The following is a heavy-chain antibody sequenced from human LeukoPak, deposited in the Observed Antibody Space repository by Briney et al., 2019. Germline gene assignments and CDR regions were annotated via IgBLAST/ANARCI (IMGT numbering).Heavy chain of an antibody. J-gene: IGHJ4*02. CDR1: GFTFSRYG. CDR3: AKDGPIVVVPAARAASYYFDY. V-gene: IGHV3-30*02. CDR2: IRYDGSNK. Sequence: GGSLRLSCAASGFTFSRYGMHWVRQAPGKGLEWVAFIRYDGSNKYYADSVKGRFTISRDNSKNTLYLQMNSLRAEDTAVYYCAKDGPIVVVPAARAASYYFDYWGQGTLVTVSS. D-gene: IGHD2-2*01.